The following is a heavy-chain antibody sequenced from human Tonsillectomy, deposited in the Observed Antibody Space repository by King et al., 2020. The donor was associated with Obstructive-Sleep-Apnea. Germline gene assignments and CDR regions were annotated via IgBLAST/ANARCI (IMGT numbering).Heavy chain of an antibody. D-gene: IGHD2-2*01. J-gene: IGHJ6*02. V-gene: IGHV3-66*01. Sequence: VQLVESGGGLVQPGGSLRLSCAASGFTVSSNYMSWVRQAPGKGLEWVSVIYSGGSTYYADSVKGRFTISRDNSKNTLYLQMNSLRAEDTAVYYCARDLGYCSSTSCSNYYYGMDVWGQGTTVTVSS. CDR3: ARDLGYCSSTSCSNYYYGMDV. CDR2: IYSGGST. CDR1: GFTVSSNY.